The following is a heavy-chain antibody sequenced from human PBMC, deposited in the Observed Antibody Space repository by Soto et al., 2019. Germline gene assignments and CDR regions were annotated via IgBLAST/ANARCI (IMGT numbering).Heavy chain of an antibody. CDR2: VSYDGDNE. CDR1: GFTFSNYA. Sequence: HPGGSLRLSCAASGFTFSNYAMRWVRQAPGKGLEWVAIVSYDGDNEYYADSVRGRFFISRDNSRNTLYLQTSSLRHEDTAVYYCARLGSYGPPHFDYWGQGTLVTVSS. CDR3: ARLGSYGPPHFDY. V-gene: IGHV3-30*03. J-gene: IGHJ4*02. D-gene: IGHD5-18*01.